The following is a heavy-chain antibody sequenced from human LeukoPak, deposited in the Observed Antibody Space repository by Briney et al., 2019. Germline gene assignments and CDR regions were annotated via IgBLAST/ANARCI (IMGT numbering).Heavy chain of an antibody. D-gene: IGHD4-11*01. Sequence: GGSLRLSCAASGFTFSTYWMSWVRQAPGKGLEWVANIKEDGSDKNFLDSVKGRFTISRDNAKNSLYLQMNSLRAEDTAVYYCARILPRQYRPPYYYYMDVWGKGTTVTVSS. V-gene: IGHV3-7*01. J-gene: IGHJ6*03. CDR1: GFTFSTYW. CDR3: ARILPRQYRPPYYYYMDV. CDR2: IKEDGSDK.